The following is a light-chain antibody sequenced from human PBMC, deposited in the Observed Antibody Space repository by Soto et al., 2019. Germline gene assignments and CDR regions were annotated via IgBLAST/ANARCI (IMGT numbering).Light chain of an antibody. J-gene: IGLJ1*01. CDR1: SSDVGVYNY. CDR3: CSYAGSYTFV. Sequence: QSALTQPRSVSVSPGQSVTISCTGTSSDVGVYNYVSWYQEYPGKAPKIMIYDVSKRPSGVPDRFSSSKSDNTASLTISGLQAEDEADYCCCSYAGSYTFVFGIGTKVTVL. V-gene: IGLV2-11*01. CDR2: DVS.